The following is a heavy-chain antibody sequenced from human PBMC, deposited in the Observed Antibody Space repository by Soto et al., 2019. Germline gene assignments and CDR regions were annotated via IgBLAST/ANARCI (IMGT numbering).Heavy chain of an antibody. CDR3: ASYYDSSGYYAYYFDY. V-gene: IGHV4-30-4*01. J-gene: IGHJ4*02. D-gene: IGHD3-22*01. CDR1: GGSISSGDYY. CDR2: IYYSGST. Sequence: SETLSLTCTVSGGSISSGDYYWSWIRQPPGKGLEWIGYIYYSGSTYYNPSLKSRVTISVDTSKNQFSLKLSSVTAADTAVYYCASYYDSSGYYAYYFDYWGQGTLVTVSX.